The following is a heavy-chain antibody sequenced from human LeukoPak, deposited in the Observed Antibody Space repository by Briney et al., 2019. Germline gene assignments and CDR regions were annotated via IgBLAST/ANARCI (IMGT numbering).Heavy chain of an antibody. D-gene: IGHD3-10*01. Sequence: ASVTVSCQASGYTFTYHYLHWVRQAPGQGREWMGWINPNSDGTDYAQKFQGRVTMTSDASITTAYMELSRLRSDDTAVYYCARGPLWFGELAHYSGMDVWGQGTTVTVSS. J-gene: IGHJ6*02. CDR1: GYTFTYHY. CDR3: ARGPLWFGELAHYSGMDV. V-gene: IGHV1-2*02. CDR2: INPNSDGT.